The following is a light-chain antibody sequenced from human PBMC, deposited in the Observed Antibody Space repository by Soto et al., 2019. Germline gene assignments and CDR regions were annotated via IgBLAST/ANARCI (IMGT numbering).Light chain of an antibody. CDR3: QQYDNWPIT. CDR2: GAS. V-gene: IGKV3-15*01. CDR1: QSVSTN. Sequence: EISMPQSPASLSVSPGERATLSCRASQSVSTNLAWYQQKPGQAPRLLMYGASTRAIGIPARFTGGGSGTEFTLTISSLQPEDLTFYYCQQYDNWPITFGQGTRLEIK. J-gene: IGKJ5*01.